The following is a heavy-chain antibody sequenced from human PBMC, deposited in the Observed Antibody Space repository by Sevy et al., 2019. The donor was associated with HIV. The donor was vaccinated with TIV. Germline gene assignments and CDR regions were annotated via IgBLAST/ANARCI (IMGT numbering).Heavy chain of an antibody. CDR3: AKSSYPIAAAGIFFDY. Sequence: GGSLRLSCAASGFTFSSYAMSWVRQAPGKGLEWVSAIGGGGGSTYYADSVKGRFTISRDNSKNTLYLQMNSLRAEDTAVYDCAKSSYPIAAAGIFFDYWGQGTLVTVSS. J-gene: IGHJ4*02. V-gene: IGHV3-23*01. D-gene: IGHD6-13*01. CDR2: IGGGGGST. CDR1: GFTFSSYA.